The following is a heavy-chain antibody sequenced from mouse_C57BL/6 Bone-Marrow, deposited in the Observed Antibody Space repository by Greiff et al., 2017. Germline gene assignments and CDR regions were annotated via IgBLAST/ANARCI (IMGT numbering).Heavy chain of an antibody. J-gene: IGHJ4*01. CDR3: ATDLLGLRRYYYAMDY. CDR1: GYTFTDYN. CDR2: INPNNGGT. D-gene: IGHD2-2*01. V-gene: IGHV1-22*01. Sequence: VQLQQSGPELVKPGASVKMSCKASGYTFTDYNMHWVKQSHGKSLEWIGYINPNNGGTSYNQKFKGKATLTVNKSSSTAYMELRSLTSEDSAVYYCATDLLGLRRYYYAMDYWGQGTSVTVSS.